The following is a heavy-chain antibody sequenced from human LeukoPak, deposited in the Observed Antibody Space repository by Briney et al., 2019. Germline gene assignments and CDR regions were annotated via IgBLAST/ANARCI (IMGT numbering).Heavy chain of an antibody. D-gene: IGHD4-17*01. J-gene: IGHJ3*02. Sequence: GGSLRLSCAASGFTFSSYDMHWVRQPTGKGLEWVSGIDAAGDTYYPGSVKGRFTISRENGKNSLYLQMNSLRAGDTAVYYCARPSSTVTKPTDAFDIWGQGTMVTVSS. CDR2: IDAAGDT. CDR3: ARPSSTVTKPTDAFDI. V-gene: IGHV3-13*01. CDR1: GFTFSSYD.